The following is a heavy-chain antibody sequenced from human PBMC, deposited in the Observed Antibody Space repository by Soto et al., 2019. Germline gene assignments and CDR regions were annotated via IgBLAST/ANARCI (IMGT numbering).Heavy chain of an antibody. CDR2: IYYSGST. Sequence: PAETLSLTCTVSGCSISSGDYYWSWIRQPPGKGLEWIGYIYYSGSTYYNPSLKSRVTISVDTSKNQFSLKLSSVTAADTAVYFCARRYGLDIDAYYWGQGILVTVSS. CDR3: ARRYGLDIDAYY. V-gene: IGHV4-30-4*01. CDR1: GCSISSGDYY. J-gene: IGHJ4*02. D-gene: IGHD3-10*01.